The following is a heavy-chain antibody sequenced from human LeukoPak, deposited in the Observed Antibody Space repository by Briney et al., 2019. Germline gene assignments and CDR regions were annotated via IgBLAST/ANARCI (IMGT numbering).Heavy chain of an antibody. CDR3: ARDGMYSSSWYDYYYYYMDV. Sequence: GGSLRLSCAASGFTFSSYSMNWVRQAPGKGLEWVSSISSSSYIYYADSVKGRFTISRGNAKNSLYLQMNSLRAEDTAVYYCARDGMYSSSWYDYYYYYMDVWGKGTTVTVSS. CDR2: ISSSSYI. J-gene: IGHJ6*03. V-gene: IGHV3-21*01. D-gene: IGHD6-13*01. CDR1: GFTFSSYS.